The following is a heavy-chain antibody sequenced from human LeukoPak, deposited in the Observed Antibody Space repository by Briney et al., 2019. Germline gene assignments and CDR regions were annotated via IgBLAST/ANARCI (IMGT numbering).Heavy chain of an antibody. J-gene: IGHJ6*02. Sequence: PGGSPRLSCVASESTVSNYAMSWVRQAPGKGLDWLSAISGSGSSTYYAEAVKGRFTISRDNSKNTLYLQMNSLRVEDTAVYYCARDRGSDIVIVPADIRPSTYSYYGLDVWGQGTTVTVSS. V-gene: IGHV3-23*01. CDR3: ARDRGSDIVIVPADIRPSTYSYYGLDV. D-gene: IGHD2-2*01. CDR1: ESTVSNYA. CDR2: ISGSGSST.